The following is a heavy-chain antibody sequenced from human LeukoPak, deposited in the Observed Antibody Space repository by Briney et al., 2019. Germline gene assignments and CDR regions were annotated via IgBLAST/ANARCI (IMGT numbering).Heavy chain of an antibody. CDR1: GFTFSDYS. CDR2: ISSSSSTI. CDR3: ASRVGALEY. Sequence: GGSLRLSCAASGFTFSDYSMNWVRQAPGKGLEWVSYISSSSSTIFYAASEKGRFTISRDNAKNSLYLQMDSLRAEDTAVHYCASRVGALEYWGQGALVTVSS. D-gene: IGHD1-26*01. V-gene: IGHV3-48*01. J-gene: IGHJ4*02.